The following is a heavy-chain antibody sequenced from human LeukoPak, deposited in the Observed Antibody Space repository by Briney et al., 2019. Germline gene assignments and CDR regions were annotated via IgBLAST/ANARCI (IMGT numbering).Heavy chain of an antibody. CDR3: ATALLWFGELSNRWFDP. J-gene: IGHJ5*02. D-gene: IGHD3-10*01. CDR1: GFTFSSYA. V-gene: IGHV3-23*01. CDR2: ISGSGGST. Sequence: GGSLRLSCAASGFTFSSYAMSWVRQAPGKGLEWVSAISGSGGSTYYADSVKGRFTISRDNSKNTLYLQMNSLRAEDTAVYYCATALLWFGELSNRWFDPWGQGTLVTVSS.